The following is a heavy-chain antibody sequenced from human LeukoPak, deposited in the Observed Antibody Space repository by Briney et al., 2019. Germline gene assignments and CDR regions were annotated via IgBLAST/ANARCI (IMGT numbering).Heavy chain of an antibody. J-gene: IGHJ4*02. CDR3: ARDVPNDFWSNYYFYYFDY. Sequence: GASVKVSCKASGYTFIGYYMHWVRQAPGQGLEWMGWINPKSGGTNYGQKFQGRVTMTRDTSISTAYMELSRLRSDDTAVYYCARDVPNDFWSNYYFYYFDYWGQGTLVTVSS. V-gene: IGHV1-2*02. D-gene: IGHD3-3*01. CDR2: INPKSGGT. CDR1: GYTFIGYY.